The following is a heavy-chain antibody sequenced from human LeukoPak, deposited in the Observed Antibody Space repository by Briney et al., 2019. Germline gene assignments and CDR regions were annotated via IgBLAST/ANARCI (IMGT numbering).Heavy chain of an antibody. CDR2: MYFTGTT. V-gene: IGHV4-39*07. CDR1: GVSISSTSHY. CDR3: ARDLLLRSSFDP. J-gene: IGHJ5*02. Sequence: SQTLSLTCSVTGVSISSTSHYWAWIRQAPWREPQWIGTMYFTGTTYHNPSLKHRVTLSIDKSTNQFSIKLTSVTAADTAIYFCARDLLLRSSFDPWGQGTLVTVSS. D-gene: IGHD1-26*01.